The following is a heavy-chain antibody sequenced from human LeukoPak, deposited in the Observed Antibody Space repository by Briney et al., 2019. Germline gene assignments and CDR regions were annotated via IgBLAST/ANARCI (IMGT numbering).Heavy chain of an antibody. CDR1: GFTFSSYS. J-gene: IGHJ6*02. Sequence: GGSLRLSCAASGFTFSSYSMNWVRRAPGKGLEWVSSISSSSSYIYYADSVKGRFTISRDNAKNSLYLQMNSLRAEDTAVYYCARDISLGYCSGGSCYHYGMDVWGQGTTVTVSS. D-gene: IGHD2-15*01. CDR3: ARDISLGYCSGGSCYHYGMDV. CDR2: ISSSSSYI. V-gene: IGHV3-21*01.